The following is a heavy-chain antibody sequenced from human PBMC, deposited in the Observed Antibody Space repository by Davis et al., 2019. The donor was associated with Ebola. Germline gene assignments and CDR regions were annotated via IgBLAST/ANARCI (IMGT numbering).Heavy chain of an antibody. V-gene: IGHV4-59*08. CDR2: IYYSGST. J-gene: IGHJ4*02. D-gene: IGHD6-13*01. CDR3: ARYVRISWSTDFDY. CDR1: GGSISSYY. Sequence: PSETLSLTCTVSGGSISSYYWSWIRQPPGKGLEWIGYIYYSGSTNYNPSLKSRVTISVDTSKNQFSLKLSSVTAADTAVYYFARYVRISWSTDFDYWGPGTLVPFSS.